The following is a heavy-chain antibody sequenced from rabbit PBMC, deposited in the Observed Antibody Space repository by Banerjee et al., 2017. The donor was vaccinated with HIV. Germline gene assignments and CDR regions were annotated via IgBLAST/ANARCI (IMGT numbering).Heavy chain of an antibody. Sequence: QEQLVESGGGLVQPEGSLTLTCKASGFDFSSNAMCWVRQAPGKGLEWIAYIGTASAGSTYYASWAKGRFTVSKTSSTTVTLQMTSLTVADTATYFCARDLAGVTGWNFGLWGPGTLVTVS. CDR2: IGTASAGST. CDR3: ARDLAGVTGWNFGL. V-gene: IGHV1S45*01. J-gene: IGHJ4*01. D-gene: IGHD4-1*01. CDR1: GFDFSSNA.